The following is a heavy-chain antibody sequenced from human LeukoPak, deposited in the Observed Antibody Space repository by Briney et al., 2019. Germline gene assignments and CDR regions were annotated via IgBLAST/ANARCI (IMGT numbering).Heavy chain of an antibody. Sequence: PGGSLRLSCAASGFTFNTYAMSWVRQAPGKGLEWVSAISYSGGDTYYADSVKGRFAISRDNSQNTLHLQMNSLRAEDTAVYYCAKETRILTGVVTDFDYWGQGTLVTVSS. CDR3: AKETRILTGVVTDFDY. V-gene: IGHV3-23*01. CDR2: ISYSGGDT. D-gene: IGHD3-3*01. CDR1: GFTFNTYA. J-gene: IGHJ4*02.